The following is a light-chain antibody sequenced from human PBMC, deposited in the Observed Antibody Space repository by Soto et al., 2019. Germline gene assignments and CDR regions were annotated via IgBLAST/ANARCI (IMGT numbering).Light chain of an antibody. CDR1: SSDVGAYNY. J-gene: IGLJ1*01. CDR3: TSKITTASMV. Sequence: QSLLTQPAAVSGSPGRTINISCTGTSSDVGAYNYVSLYQQHPVKAPKLMIYEVSNRPSGVSDRFSGSKTGNTASLTLSGLQAADEAHYSCTSKITTASMVFGIGTRVT. CDR2: EVS. V-gene: IGLV2-14*01.